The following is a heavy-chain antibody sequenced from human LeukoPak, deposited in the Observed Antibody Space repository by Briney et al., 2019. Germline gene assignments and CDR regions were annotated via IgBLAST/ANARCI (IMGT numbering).Heavy chain of an antibody. D-gene: IGHD1-26*01. J-gene: IGHJ4*02. V-gene: IGHV4-59*01. Sequence: SETLSLTCTVSGGSISSYYWSWIRQPPGKGLEWIGYIYYSGSTNYNPSLKSRVSISVDTSKNQFSLKLSSVTAADTAVYYCARDRRGVGAAPFDYWGQGTLVTVSS. CDR1: GGSISSYY. CDR2: IYYSGST. CDR3: ARDRRGVGAAPFDY.